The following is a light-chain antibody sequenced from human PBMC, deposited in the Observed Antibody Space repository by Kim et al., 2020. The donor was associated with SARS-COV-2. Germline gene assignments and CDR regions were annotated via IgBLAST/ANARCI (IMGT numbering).Light chain of an antibody. CDR3: CSYAGEV. V-gene: IGLV2-11*01. CDR1: SSDVGGYNY. J-gene: IGLJ2*01. CDR2: DVS. Sequence: GSPGQSVTISCTGTSSDVGGYNYVSWYQQHPGKAPKLMIYDVSKRPSGVPDRFSGSKSGNTASLTISGLQAEDEADYYCCSYAGEVFGGGTQLTVL.